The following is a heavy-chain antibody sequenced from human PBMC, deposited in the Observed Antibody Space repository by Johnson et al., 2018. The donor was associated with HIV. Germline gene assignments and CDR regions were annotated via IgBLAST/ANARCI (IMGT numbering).Heavy chain of an antibody. Sequence: EVQLVESGGGLVQPGGSLRLSCAASGFTVSNNYMSWVRQAPGKGLEWVSVIYSGGSTYYADSVKGRFTISRDNSKNSLYLQMNSLRAEDTAVYYCARGGSHKMDAFDIWGQGTMVTVSS. J-gene: IGHJ3*02. CDR2: IYSGGST. D-gene: IGHD1-26*01. CDR1: GFTVSNNY. CDR3: ARGGSHKMDAFDI. V-gene: IGHV3-66*01.